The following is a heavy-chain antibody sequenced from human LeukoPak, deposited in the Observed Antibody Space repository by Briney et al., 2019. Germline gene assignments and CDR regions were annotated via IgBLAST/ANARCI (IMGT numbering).Heavy chain of an antibody. V-gene: IGHV3-33*01. CDR2: IWYDGTNK. CDR3: ARDHYGGYAYSDY. CDR1: GFTFSSYG. D-gene: IGHD5-12*01. Sequence: QPGWSLRLSCVASGFTFSSYGMHWVRQAPGKGLEWVAVIWYDGTNKYYADSVKGRFTISRDNSKNTLYLQINSLRAEDTAVYYCARDHYGGYAYSDYWGQGALVIVSS. J-gene: IGHJ4*02.